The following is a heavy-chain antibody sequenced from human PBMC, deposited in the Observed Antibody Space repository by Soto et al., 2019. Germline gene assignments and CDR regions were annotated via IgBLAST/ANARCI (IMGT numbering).Heavy chain of an antibody. D-gene: IGHD4-17*01. CDR3: ARSYGDYEGTFDY. J-gene: IGHJ4*02. CDR1: GLSLSNARMG. CDR2: IFSNDEK. V-gene: IGHV2-26*01. Sequence: SGPTLVNPTETLTLTCTVSGLSLSNARMGVSWIRQPPGKALEWLAHIFSNDEKSYSTSLKSRLTISKDTSKSQVVLTMTNMDPVDTATYYRARSYGDYEGTFDYWGQGTLVTVSS.